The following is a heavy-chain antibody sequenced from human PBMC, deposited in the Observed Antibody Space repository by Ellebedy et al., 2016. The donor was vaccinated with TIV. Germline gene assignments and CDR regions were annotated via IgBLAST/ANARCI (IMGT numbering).Heavy chain of an antibody. D-gene: IGHD3-10*01. CDR2: INPNSGGT. Sequence: ASVKVSCKASGYTFTGYYMHWVRQAPGQGLEWMGWINPNSGGTNYAQKFQGWVSMTRDTSISTAYMELSRLRSDDTAVYYCARALIGYYYGSGSYYPLDYWGQGTLVTVSS. V-gene: IGHV1-2*04. CDR1: GYTFTGYY. CDR3: ARALIGYYYGSGSYYPLDY. J-gene: IGHJ4*02.